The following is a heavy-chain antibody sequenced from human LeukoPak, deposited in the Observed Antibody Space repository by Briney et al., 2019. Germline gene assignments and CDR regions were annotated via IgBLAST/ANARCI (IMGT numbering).Heavy chain of an antibody. Sequence: SETLSLTCTVSGGSISSGDYYWSWIRQPPGKGLEWIGYIYYSGSTYYNPSLKSRVTISVDTSKNQFSLKLSSVTAADTAVYYCACPGGVGAPGGAFDIWGQGTMVTVSS. CDR2: IYYSGST. D-gene: IGHD1-26*01. CDR3: ACPGGVGAPGGAFDI. CDR1: GGSISSGDYY. V-gene: IGHV4-30-4*01. J-gene: IGHJ3*02.